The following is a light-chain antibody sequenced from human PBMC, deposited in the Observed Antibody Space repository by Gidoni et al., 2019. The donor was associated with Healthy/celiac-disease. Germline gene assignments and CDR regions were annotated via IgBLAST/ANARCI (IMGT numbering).Light chain of an antibody. CDR1: QSVSSY. V-gene: IGKV3-11*01. Sequence: EIVLTQSPAPLSLSPGERATLSCRASQSVSSYLALYQQKPGQAPRLLIYDASNRATGIPARFSGSGSGTDFTLTISSLEPEDFAVYYCQQRSNWPPGGTFGQGTKVEIK. J-gene: IGKJ1*01. CDR3: QQRSNWPPGGT. CDR2: DAS.